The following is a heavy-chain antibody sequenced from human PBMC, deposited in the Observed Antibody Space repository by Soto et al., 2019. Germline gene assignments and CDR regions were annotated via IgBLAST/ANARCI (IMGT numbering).Heavy chain of an antibody. Sequence: EVQLLESGGSLVQPGGSLRLSCAASGFTFNSYAVTWVRQAPGKGLEWVSTISGSGGSTNYADSVKGRFTISRDNSKNTLYLQMNSLRAEDTAVYYCAKSPEGHSFDYWGQGTLVTVSS. V-gene: IGHV3-23*01. CDR3: AKSPEGHSFDY. CDR2: ISGSGGST. J-gene: IGHJ4*02. CDR1: GFTFNSYA.